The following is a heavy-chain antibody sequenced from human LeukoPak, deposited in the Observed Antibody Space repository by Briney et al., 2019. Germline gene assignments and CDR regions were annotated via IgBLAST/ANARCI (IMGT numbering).Heavy chain of an antibody. CDR2: ITSEGSST. CDR3: ARGGDYYDSSGYFWRPAEIDY. Sequence: LPGGSLRLSCAASGFTFSSYWMHWVRLVPGKGLVWVSRITSEGSSTSYADSVKGRFTISRDNAKNTLYLQMNSLRAEDTAVYYCARGGDYYDSSGYFWRPAEIDYWGQGTLVTVSS. J-gene: IGHJ4*02. V-gene: IGHV3-74*01. CDR1: GFTFSSYW. D-gene: IGHD3-22*01.